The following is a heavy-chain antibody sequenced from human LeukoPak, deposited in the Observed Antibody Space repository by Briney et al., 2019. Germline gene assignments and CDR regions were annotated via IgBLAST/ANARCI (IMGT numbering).Heavy chain of an antibody. CDR2: IYHSGST. CDR1: GGSISSSSYY. V-gene: IGHV4-39*07. CDR3: ARGGGPLQSFDY. D-gene: IGHD4-11*01. Sequence: SETLSLTCSVSGGSISSSSYYWGWIRQPPGKGLEWIGSIYHSGSTYYNPSLKSRVTISVDTSKNQFSLKLSSVTAADTAVYYCARGGGPLQSFDYWGQGTLVTVSS. J-gene: IGHJ4*02.